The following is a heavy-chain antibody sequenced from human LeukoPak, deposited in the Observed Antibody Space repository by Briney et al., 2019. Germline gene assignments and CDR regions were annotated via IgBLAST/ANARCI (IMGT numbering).Heavy chain of an antibody. CDR1: GYSISSGYY. V-gene: IGHV4-61*01. CDR2: IYYSGST. J-gene: IGHJ4*02. D-gene: IGHD3-22*01. CDR3: ARGKYHYDSRPVAGWYFDY. Sequence: SETLSLTCTVSGYSISSGYYWGWIRQPPGKGLEWIGYIYYSGSTDHNPSLKSRVTISVATSKNQVSLKLSSVTAADTAVYYCARGKYHYDSRPVAGWYFDYWGQGTLVTVSS.